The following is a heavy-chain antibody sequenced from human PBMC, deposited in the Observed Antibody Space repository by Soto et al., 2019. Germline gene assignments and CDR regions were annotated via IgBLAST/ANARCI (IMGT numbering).Heavy chain of an antibody. J-gene: IGHJ4*02. CDR3: ARHPYGSGTPLHSGFDY. D-gene: IGHD3-10*01. CDR1: GFSLSTSGMC. Sequence: GSGPTLVNPTQTLTLTCTFSGFSLSTSGMCVSWIRQPPGKALEWLALIDWDDDKYYSTSLKTRLTISKDTSKNQVVLTMTNMDPVDTATYYCARHPYGSGTPLHSGFDYWGQGTLVTVSS. V-gene: IGHV2-70*01. CDR2: IDWDDDK.